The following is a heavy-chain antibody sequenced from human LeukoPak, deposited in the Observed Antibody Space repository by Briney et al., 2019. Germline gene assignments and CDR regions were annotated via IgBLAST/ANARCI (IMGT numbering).Heavy chain of an antibody. V-gene: IGHV3-74*01. D-gene: IGHD3-22*01. CDR1: GFTFSSYW. J-gene: IGHJ4*02. CDR3: ARAGLDYYDSSGYDY. Sequence: GGSLRLSCAPSGFTFSSYWMHWVRQAPGKGLVWVSRINSDGSSTSYADSVKGRFTISRDNAKNTLYLQMNSLRAEDTAVYYCARAGLDYYDSSGYDYWGQGTLVTVSS. CDR2: INSDGSST.